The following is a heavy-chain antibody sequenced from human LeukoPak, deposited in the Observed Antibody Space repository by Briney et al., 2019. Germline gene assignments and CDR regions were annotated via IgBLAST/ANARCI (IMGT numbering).Heavy chain of an antibody. J-gene: IGHJ3*01. CDR1: GFTLSSYG. CDR2: IASGGTT. V-gene: IGHV3-23*01. Sequence: GRSLRLSCVASGFTLSSYGMSWVRQAPGKGLEWVSTIASGGTTFYADSAKGRFTVSRDNSKNTLILQVNSLRAEDTAVYFCAKVRAPRSAFDVWGQGTMVTVSS. CDR3: AKVRAPRSAFDV.